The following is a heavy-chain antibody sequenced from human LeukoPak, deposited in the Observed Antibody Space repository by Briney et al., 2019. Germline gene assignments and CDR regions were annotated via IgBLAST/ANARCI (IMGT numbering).Heavy chain of an antibody. CDR1: GYTLTELS. D-gene: IGHD6-6*01. CDR2: FDPEDGET. CDR3: ATDPGQLGSLDY. Sequence: ASVEVSCKVSGYTLTELSMHWVRQAPGKGLEWMGGFDPEDGETIYAQKFQGRVTMTEDTSTDTAYMELSSLRSEDTAVYYCATDPGQLGSLDYWGQGTLVTVSS. J-gene: IGHJ4*02. V-gene: IGHV1-24*01.